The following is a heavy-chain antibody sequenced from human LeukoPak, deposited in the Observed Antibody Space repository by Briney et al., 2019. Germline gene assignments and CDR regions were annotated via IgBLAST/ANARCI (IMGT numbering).Heavy chain of an antibody. V-gene: IGHV3-48*03. Sequence: GGSLRLSCAASGFTFSSYEMNWVRQAPGKGLEWVSYISSSGSTIYYADSVKGRFTISRDNAKNSLYLQMNSLRAEDTAVYYCARTHYDRLGYFVSCGDGTPGTVSS. CDR1: GFTFSSYE. J-gene: IGHJ5*01. D-gene: IGHD3-9*01. CDR2: ISSSGSTI. CDR3: ARTHYDRLGYFVS.